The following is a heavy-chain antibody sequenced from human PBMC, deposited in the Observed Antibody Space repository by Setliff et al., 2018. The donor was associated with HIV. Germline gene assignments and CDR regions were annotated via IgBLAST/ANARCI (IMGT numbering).Heavy chain of an antibody. D-gene: IGHD5-18*01. V-gene: IGHV3-30*04. CDR2: ISYDGSNK. Sequence: PGGFLRLSCAASGFTFSSYAMHWVRQAPGKGLEWVAVISYDGSNKYYADSVKGRLTISRDNSKNTLYLQMNSLRAEDTAVYYCARVAETRGYSYDYRLYYYGMDVWGQGTTVTV. CDR3: ARVAETRGYSYDYRLYYYGMDV. J-gene: IGHJ6*02. CDR1: GFTFSSYA.